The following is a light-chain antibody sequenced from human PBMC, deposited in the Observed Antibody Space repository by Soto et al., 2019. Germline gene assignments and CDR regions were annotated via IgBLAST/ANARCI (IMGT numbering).Light chain of an antibody. CDR3: CSYAGSPTFYV. J-gene: IGLJ1*01. V-gene: IGLV2-23*01. CDR2: EGS. CDR1: SSDVGSYNL. Sequence: QSALTQPACVSVSPGQSITISCTGTSSDVGSYNLVSWYQQHPGKAPKLMIYEGSKRPSGVSNRFSGSKSGNTASLTISGLQAEDEADYYCCSYAGSPTFYVFGSGTKVTVL.